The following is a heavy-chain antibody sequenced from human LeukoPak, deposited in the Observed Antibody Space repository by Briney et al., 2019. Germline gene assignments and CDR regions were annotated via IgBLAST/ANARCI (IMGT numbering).Heavy chain of an antibody. D-gene: IGHD1-14*01. CDR3: ARVGPNQRYYYYYYMDV. CDR1: RGSISGYS. V-gene: IGHV4-34*01. J-gene: IGHJ6*03. CDR2: INHSGST. Sequence: SETLSLTCTVSRGSISGYSWSWIRQPPGKGLEWIGEINHSGSTNYNPSLKSRVTISVDTSKNQFSLKLGSVTAADTAVYYCARVGPNQRYYYYYYMDVWGKGTTVTVSS.